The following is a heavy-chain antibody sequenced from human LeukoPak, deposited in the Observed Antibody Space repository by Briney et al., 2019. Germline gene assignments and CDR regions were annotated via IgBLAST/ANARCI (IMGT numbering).Heavy chain of an antibody. Sequence: PSETLSLTCAVSGGSITTYYWTWIRQPPGQALEWIGYIYYTGNTKHNPSLESPVTISIDTSKNEFSLKIYSVNAADTAVYFCASGSVVTALDQWGQGTLVTVSS. D-gene: IGHD2-21*02. V-gene: IGHV4-59*01. CDR2: IYYTGNT. CDR1: GGSITTYY. J-gene: IGHJ4*02. CDR3: ASGSVVTALDQ.